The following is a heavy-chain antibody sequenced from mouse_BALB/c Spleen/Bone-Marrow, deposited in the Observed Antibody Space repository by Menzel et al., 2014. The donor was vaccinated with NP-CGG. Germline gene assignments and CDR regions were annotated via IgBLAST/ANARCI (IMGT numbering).Heavy chain of an antibody. D-gene: IGHD2-1*01. CDR3: AGGVYYGNYFDY. J-gene: IGHJ2*01. V-gene: IGHV1-84*02. CDR1: GYTFTDYY. Sequence: ESGPELVKPGASVKISCKASGYTFTDYYINWVKQKPGQGLEWIGWIYPGSSNTKYNEKFKGKATLTVDTSSSTAYMQLSSLTSEDTAVYFCAGGVYYGNYFDYWGQGTTLTVSS. CDR2: IYPGSSNT.